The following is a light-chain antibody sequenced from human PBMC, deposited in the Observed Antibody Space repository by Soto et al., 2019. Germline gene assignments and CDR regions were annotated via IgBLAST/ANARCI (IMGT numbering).Light chain of an antibody. J-gene: IGKJ1*01. CDR2: DAS. CDR1: QSVSNY. V-gene: IGKV3-11*01. CDR3: QQRTHWPPWT. Sequence: EIVLTQSPATLSLSPGDRATLSCRASQSVSNYLAWYQQKPGQAPRLLIYDASNSATGIPARFSGSGSGTDFTLTISSLEPEDFAVYYCQQRTHWPPWTFGQGTKVEIK.